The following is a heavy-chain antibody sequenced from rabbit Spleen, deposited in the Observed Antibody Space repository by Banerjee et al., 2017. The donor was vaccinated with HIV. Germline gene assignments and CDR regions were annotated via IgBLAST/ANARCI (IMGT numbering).Heavy chain of an antibody. CDR3: ARDSGSSFSSYGMDL. J-gene: IGHJ6*01. Sequence: QEQLVESGGGLVQPGGSLKLSCKASGFDLSSYGVSWVRQAPGKGLEWIGYIDPLFGTTYYANWVNGRFTISSHNAQNTVFLQMTSLTAADTATYFCARDSGSSFSSYGMDLWGPGTLVTVS. V-gene: IGHV1S47*01. CDR2: IDPLFGTT. CDR1: GFDLSSYG. D-gene: IGHD8-1*01.